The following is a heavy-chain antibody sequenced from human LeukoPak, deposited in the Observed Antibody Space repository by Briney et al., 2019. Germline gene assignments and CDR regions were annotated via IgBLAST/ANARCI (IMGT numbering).Heavy chain of an antibody. Sequence: ASLKVSCKASGNTFTGYFMHWVRQVPGQGLEWMGWINPNSGGTNYAQKFQGRVTMTRDTSISTAYMELSRLRSDDTAVYYCALYDFWSGYYTFDYWGQGTLVTVSS. D-gene: IGHD3-3*01. CDR1: GNTFTGYF. CDR3: ALYDFWSGYYTFDY. CDR2: INPNSGGT. J-gene: IGHJ4*02. V-gene: IGHV1-2*02.